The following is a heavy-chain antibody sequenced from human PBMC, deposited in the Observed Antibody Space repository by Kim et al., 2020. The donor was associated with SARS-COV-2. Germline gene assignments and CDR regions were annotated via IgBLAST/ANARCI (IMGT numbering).Heavy chain of an antibody. D-gene: IGHD3-3*01. Sequence: GGSLRLSCAAAGFTFHTSNMIWVRQAPGKGLEWVAGINSASSPKAYVDSVKGRFIISRDNAKNLLCLQMSSLSDEDTAVYYCARHPLDLALDVWGPGTMVTVSS. CDR3: ARHPLDLALDV. CDR2: INSASSPK. V-gene: IGHV3-7*01. CDR1: GFTFHTSN. J-gene: IGHJ3*01.